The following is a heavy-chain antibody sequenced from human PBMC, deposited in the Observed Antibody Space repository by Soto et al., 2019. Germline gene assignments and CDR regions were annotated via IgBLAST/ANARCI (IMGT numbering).Heavy chain of an antibody. CDR2: ISGSGGTT. CDR3: AKFFVETGSNSGWPWSFHY. CDR1: GFTFSNYA. V-gene: IGHV3-23*01. J-gene: IGHJ4*02. D-gene: IGHD6-25*01. Sequence: EVQLLESGGGLVQPGRSLRLSCAASGFTFSNYAMSWVRQAPGQGLDWVSAISGSGGTTYYADSVKGRFTISRDNSKNTLFLQMNSLRAEDAAVYYCAKFFVETGSNSGWPWSFHYWGQETLVTVSS.